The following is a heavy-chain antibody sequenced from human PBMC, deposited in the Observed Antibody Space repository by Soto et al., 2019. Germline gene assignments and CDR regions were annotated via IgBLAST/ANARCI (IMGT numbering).Heavy chain of an antibody. V-gene: IGHV3-23*01. Sequence: EVQLLESGGGLVQPGGSLRLSCAASGFTFSSYAMCWVRQAPGKGLEWVSSISVSGDRTFYADSVKGRFTISRDNAKNSLYLQMNSLRAEDTAVYYCARDFQVSWPYYDILTGYYYYYGMDVWGQGTTVTVSS. CDR1: GFTFSSYA. D-gene: IGHD3-9*01. CDR2: ISVSGDRT. CDR3: ARDFQVSWPYYDILTGYYYYYGMDV. J-gene: IGHJ6*02.